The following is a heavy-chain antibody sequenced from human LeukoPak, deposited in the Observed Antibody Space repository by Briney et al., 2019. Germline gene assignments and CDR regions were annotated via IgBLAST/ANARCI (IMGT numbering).Heavy chain of an antibody. D-gene: IGHD6-13*01. V-gene: IGHV3-30-3*02. J-gene: IGHJ3*02. CDR3: AKIDSSSSVAFDI. Sequence: PGGSLRLSCAASGFTFSSYAMHWVRQAPGKGPEWVAVISYDGSNKYYADSVKGRFTISRDNSKNTLYLQMNSLRAEDTAVYYCAKIDSSSSVAFDIWGQGTMVTVSS. CDR1: GFTFSSYA. CDR2: ISYDGSNK.